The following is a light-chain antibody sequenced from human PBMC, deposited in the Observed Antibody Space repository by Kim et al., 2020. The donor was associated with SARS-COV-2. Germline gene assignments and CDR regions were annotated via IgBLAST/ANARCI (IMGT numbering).Light chain of an antibody. V-gene: IGLV3-19*01. Sequence: SSELTQDPAVSLALGQTVRIKCQGDSLRKYYASWYQQKPRQAPLLVIYERYYRPSGIPDRFSGSSSGDTASLTITGAQAEDEADYYCNSRDSSGDHVLFGGGTQLTVL. J-gene: IGLJ2*01. CDR2: ERY. CDR1: SLRKYY. CDR3: NSRDSSGDHVL.